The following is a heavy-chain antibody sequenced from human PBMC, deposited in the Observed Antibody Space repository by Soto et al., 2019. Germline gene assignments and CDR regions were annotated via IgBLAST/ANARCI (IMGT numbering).Heavy chain of an antibody. CDR1: GGSISSYY. V-gene: IGHV4-59*01. D-gene: IGHD5-12*01. CDR3: ARGDIVATILGYYFDY. Sequence: SETRSLTCTVSGGSISSYYWSWIRQPPGKGLEWIGYIYYSGSTNYNPSLKSRVTISVDTSKNQFSLKLSSVTAADTAVYYCARGDIVATILGYYFDYWGQGTLVTVSS. J-gene: IGHJ4*02. CDR2: IYYSGST.